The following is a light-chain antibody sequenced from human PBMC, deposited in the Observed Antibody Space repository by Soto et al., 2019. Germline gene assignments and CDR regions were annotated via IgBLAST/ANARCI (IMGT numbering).Light chain of an antibody. CDR3: QQYNNWHPIT. Sequence: EIVMTQSPATLSVSPGERATLSCRASQSVSSNLAWYQQKPGQAPRLLIYGASTRATGIPASFSGSGSGTEFTLTSSSMPSEDFVVYCCQQYNNWHPITFGGGTKVEIK. V-gene: IGKV3-15*01. CDR2: GAS. CDR1: QSVSSN. J-gene: IGKJ4*02.